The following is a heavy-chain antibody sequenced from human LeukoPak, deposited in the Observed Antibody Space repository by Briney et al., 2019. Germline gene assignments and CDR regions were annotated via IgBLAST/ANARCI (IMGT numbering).Heavy chain of an antibody. Sequence: SETLSLTCAVYGGSFSGYYWSWIRQPPGKGLEWLGEINHSGSTNYNPSLKSRVTISVDTSKNQFSLKLSSVTAADTAVYYCARQTRGYSSGWYAYWGQGTLVTVSS. CDR3: ARQTRGYSSGWYAY. D-gene: IGHD6-19*01. J-gene: IGHJ4*02. CDR2: INHSGST. CDR1: GGSFSGYY. V-gene: IGHV4-34*01.